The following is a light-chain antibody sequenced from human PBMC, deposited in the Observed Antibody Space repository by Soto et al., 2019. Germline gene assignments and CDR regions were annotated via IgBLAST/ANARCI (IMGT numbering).Light chain of an antibody. CDR2: DVS. CDR1: GSDVRGNKY. CDR3: SACTGTTYA. J-gene: IGLJ1*01. V-gene: IGLV2-14*03. Sequence: QSALTQPASVSGSPGQSITISCTGTGSDVRGNKYVSWYQHYPGNAPKLMISDVSNRPSGISNRFSGSKSGDTAALTISGLQAEDEADYYCSACTGTTYAFGTGTKVTVL.